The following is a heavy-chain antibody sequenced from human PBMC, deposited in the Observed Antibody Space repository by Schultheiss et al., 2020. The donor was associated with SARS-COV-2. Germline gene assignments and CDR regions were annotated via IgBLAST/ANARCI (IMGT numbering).Heavy chain of an antibody. CDR2: IIPIFGTA. J-gene: IGHJ3*02. D-gene: IGHD6-13*01. CDR3: ARIRPNEDSSRKAGAFDI. Sequence: SVKVSCEASGYTVSNYGISWVRQAPGQGLEWMGWIIPIFGTANYAQKFQGRVTITADKSTSTAYMELSSLRSEDTAVYYCARIRPNEDSSRKAGAFDIWGQGTMVTVSS. CDR1: GYTVSNYG. V-gene: IGHV1-69*06.